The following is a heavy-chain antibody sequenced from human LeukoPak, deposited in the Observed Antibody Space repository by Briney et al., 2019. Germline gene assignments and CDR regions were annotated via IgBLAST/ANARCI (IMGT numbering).Heavy chain of an antibody. D-gene: IGHD6-13*01. CDR2: IHYSAGP. V-gene: IGHV4-59*08. J-gene: IGHJ4*02. Sequence: SETLSLTCTVSGASISSYYWSWIRQPQGTGLYWIGPIHYSAGPKNNPSLKSRVTISVDPSKNQFSLRLTSVTAADTAVYYCARHLWGAAPGTGFEFDYWGQGTLVTVSS. CDR3: ARHLWGAAPGTGFEFDY. CDR1: GASISSYY.